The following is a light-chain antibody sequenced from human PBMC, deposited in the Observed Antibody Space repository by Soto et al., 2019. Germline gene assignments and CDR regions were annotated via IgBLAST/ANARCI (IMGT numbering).Light chain of an antibody. CDR3: QHRSNWPGT. J-gene: IGKJ2*01. Sequence: EIVLTQSPATLSLSPGDRATLSCRASQSVSSYLAWYQQKPGQAPRLLIYDASNRATGIPARFSGSGSETDFTLTISSLEPEDFAVYYCQHRSNWPGTFGQGTKLEIK. CDR1: QSVSSY. V-gene: IGKV3-11*01. CDR2: DAS.